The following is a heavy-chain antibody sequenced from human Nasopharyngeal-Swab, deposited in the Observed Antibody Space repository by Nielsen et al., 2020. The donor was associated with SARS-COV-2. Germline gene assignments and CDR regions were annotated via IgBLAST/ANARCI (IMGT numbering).Heavy chain of an antibody. CDR2: ISSSSSTI. Sequence: GESLKISCAASGFTFSSYSMNWVRQAPGKGLEWVSYISSSSSTIYYADSVKGRFTISRDNAENSLYLQMNSLRDEDTAVYYCARDLSIGRYFDLYGMDVWGQGTTVTVSS. V-gene: IGHV3-48*02. J-gene: IGHJ6*02. CDR1: GFTFSSYS. D-gene: IGHD3-9*01. CDR3: ARDLSIGRYFDLYGMDV.